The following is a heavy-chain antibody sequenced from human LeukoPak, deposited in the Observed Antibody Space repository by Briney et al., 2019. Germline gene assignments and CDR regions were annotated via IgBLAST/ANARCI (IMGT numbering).Heavy chain of an antibody. CDR2: INHSGST. CDR1: GGSFSGYY. CDR3: ARRVTIFGVVNVAQTYYYMDV. D-gene: IGHD3-3*01. J-gene: IGHJ6*03. V-gene: IGHV4-34*01. Sequence: KSSETLSLTCAVYGGSFSGYYWSWIRQPPGKGLEWIGEINHSGSTNYNPSLKSRVTISVDTSKNQFSLKLSSVTAADTAVYYCARRVTIFGVVNVAQTYYYMDVWGKGTTVTVSS.